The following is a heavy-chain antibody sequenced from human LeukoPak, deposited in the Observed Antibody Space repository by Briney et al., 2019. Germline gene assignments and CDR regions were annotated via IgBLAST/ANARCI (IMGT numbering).Heavy chain of an antibody. V-gene: IGHV4-4*07. CDR3: ARLPWSYGDYSSDWYFDL. CDR2: IYTSGST. CDR1: GGSISSYY. Sequence: SETLSLTCTVSGGSISSYYWSWIRQPAGKGLEWIGRIYTSGSTNYNPSLKSRVTMSVDTSKNQFSLKLSSVTAADTAVYYCARLPWSYGDYSSDWYFDLWGRGTLVTVSS. D-gene: IGHD4-17*01. J-gene: IGHJ2*01.